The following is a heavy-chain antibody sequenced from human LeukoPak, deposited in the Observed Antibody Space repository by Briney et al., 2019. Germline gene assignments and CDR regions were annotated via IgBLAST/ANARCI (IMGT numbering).Heavy chain of an antibody. J-gene: IGHJ6*03. CDR1: GGSISSSSYY. CDR3: ARVVSGSYYYYYYYMDV. V-gene: IGHV4-39*07. D-gene: IGHD1-26*01. Sequence: SETLSLTCTVSGGSISSSSYYWGWIRQPPGKGLEWIGSIYYSGSTYYNPSLKSRVTISVDTSKNQFSLKLSSVTAADTAVYYCARVVSGSYYYYYYYMDVWGKGTTVTVSS. CDR2: IYYSGST.